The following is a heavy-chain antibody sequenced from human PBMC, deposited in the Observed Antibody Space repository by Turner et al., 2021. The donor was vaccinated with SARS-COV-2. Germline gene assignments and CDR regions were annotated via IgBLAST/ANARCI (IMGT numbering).Heavy chain of an antibody. CDR3: ARGELWSFSSYDN. CDR2: INPSGGGT. J-gene: IGHJ4*02. D-gene: IGHD3-10*01. CDR1: GYIFINYY. Sequence: QVQLVQSGAEVKKPGASVKVSCTASGYIFINYYIHWVRQAPGQGLGWVGIINPSGGGTRYAQKFRGRVTMTRDTSTSTVSMELSSLRSEDTAVYYCARGELWSFSSYDNWGQGTLVTVSS. V-gene: IGHV1-46*03.